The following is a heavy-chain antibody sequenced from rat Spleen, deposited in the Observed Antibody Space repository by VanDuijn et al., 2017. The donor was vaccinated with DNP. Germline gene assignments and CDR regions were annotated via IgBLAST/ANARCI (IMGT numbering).Heavy chain of an antibody. J-gene: IGHJ2*01. Sequence: EVQLVESGGGLVQPGRSLKLSCAASGFTFSNYDMAWVRQAPTKGLEWVAYISYDGGTTYYREPVMGRFTISRDDAKSTLYLQMDSLRSEDTATYHCTRERRITVATTDYFDYWGQGVMVTVSS. CDR2: ISYDGGTT. CDR1: GFTFSNYD. V-gene: IGHV5-20*01. D-gene: IGHD1-3*01. CDR3: TRERRITVATTDYFDY.